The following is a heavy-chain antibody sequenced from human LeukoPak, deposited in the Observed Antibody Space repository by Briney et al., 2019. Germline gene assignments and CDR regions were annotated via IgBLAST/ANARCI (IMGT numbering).Heavy chain of an antibody. CDR1: GGTFSSYA. CDR3: ARETDYAFDY. Sequence: VASVKVSCKASGGTFSSYAISWVRQAPGQGLEWMGGIIPIFGTANYAQKFQGRVTMTRDMSTSTVYMELSSLRSEDTAVYYCARETDYAFDYWGQGTLVTVSS. CDR2: IIPIFGTA. V-gene: IGHV1-69*05. D-gene: IGHD4-17*01. J-gene: IGHJ4*02.